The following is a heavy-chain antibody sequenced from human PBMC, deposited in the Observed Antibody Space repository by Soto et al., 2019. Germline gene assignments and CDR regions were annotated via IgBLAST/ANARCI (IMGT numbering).Heavy chain of an antibody. D-gene: IGHD6-6*01. Sequence: SETLSLTCTVSGASIRNYYWSWIRQPAGKGLERIGRVSTSGSTNYNPSLKSRVTMSVDTSKNQFSLMLNSVTAADTAVYYCRRDFDYWGQGTLVTVSS. V-gene: IGHV4-4*07. CDR1: GASIRNYY. CDR3: RRDFDY. J-gene: IGHJ4*02. CDR2: VSTSGST.